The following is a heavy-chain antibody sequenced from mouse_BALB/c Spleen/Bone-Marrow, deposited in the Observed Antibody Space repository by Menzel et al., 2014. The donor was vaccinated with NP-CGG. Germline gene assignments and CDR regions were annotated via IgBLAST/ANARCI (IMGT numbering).Heavy chain of an antibody. D-gene: IGHD5-1*01. CDR1: GYIFSSYW. J-gene: IGHJ2*01. CDR2: ILPGIST. CDR3: ARGISYHFDY. Sequence: QVQLQQSGAELMKPGASVKISCKATGYIFSSYWIEWVKQRPGHGLEWIGEILPGISTSYNEKFKGKATFTADTSSNTAYMQLSSLTSEDSAVYYCARGISYHFDYWGQGTTLAVSS. V-gene: IGHV1-9*01.